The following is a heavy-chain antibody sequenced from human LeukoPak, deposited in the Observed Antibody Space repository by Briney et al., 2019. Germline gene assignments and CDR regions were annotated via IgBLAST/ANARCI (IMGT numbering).Heavy chain of an antibody. J-gene: IGHJ5*02. CDR1: GFTFSTYT. CDR3: AREDSDTSLFDP. CDR2: IGSSSRYI. Sequence: GGSLRLSCAASGFTFSTYTMNWVRQAPGKGLEWVASIGSSSRYIYYADSVKGRFTISRDNRKNLVYLQMNSLRAEDTAVYYCAREDSDTSLFDPWGQGTLVTVSS. D-gene: IGHD1-26*01. V-gene: IGHV3-21*06.